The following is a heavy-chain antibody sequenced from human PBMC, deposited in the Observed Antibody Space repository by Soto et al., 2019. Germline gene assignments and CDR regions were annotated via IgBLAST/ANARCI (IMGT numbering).Heavy chain of an antibody. D-gene: IGHD3-22*01. CDR3: ATYYDSSGFLFAFDI. J-gene: IGHJ3*02. CDR1: GYTLTELS. Sequence: ASVKDSCNVSGYTLTELSMHWVRQAPGKGLEWMGGFDPEDGETIYAQKFQGRVTMTEDTSTDTAYMELSSLRSEDTAVYYCATYYDSSGFLFAFDIWGQGTMVTVSS. CDR2: FDPEDGET. V-gene: IGHV1-24*01.